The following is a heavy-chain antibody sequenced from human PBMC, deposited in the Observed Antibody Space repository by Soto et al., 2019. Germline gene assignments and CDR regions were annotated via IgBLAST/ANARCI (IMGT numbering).Heavy chain of an antibody. CDR1: GGSITSSNHY. CDR3: ARSSITPRLFMYPFDY. V-gene: IGHV4-39*01. CDR2: IYYDGNT. J-gene: IGHJ4*02. Sequence: QLQLQESGPGLVKPSETLSLTCTVSGGSITSSNHYWGWIRQPPGKGLECIANIYYDGNTYYNPSLKSRVTISLDTSKNQFSLRLNSVTAADTAVYSCARSSITPRLFMYPFDYWGQGTLVTVSS. D-gene: IGHD6-6*01.